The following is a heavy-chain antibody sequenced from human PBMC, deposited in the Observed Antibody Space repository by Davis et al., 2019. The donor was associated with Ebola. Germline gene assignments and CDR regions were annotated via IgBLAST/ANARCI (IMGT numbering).Heavy chain of an antibody. CDR2: IYYSGST. J-gene: IGHJ4*02. V-gene: IGHV4-39*01. CDR1: GGSISSSSYY. D-gene: IGHD3-3*01. Sequence: SETLSLTCTVSGGSISSSSYYWGWIRQPPGKGLEWIGSIYYSGSTYYNPSLKSRVTISVDTSKNQFSLKLSSVTAADTAVYYCARATFWSGYYYIDYWGQGTLVTVSS. CDR3: ARATFWSGYYYIDY.